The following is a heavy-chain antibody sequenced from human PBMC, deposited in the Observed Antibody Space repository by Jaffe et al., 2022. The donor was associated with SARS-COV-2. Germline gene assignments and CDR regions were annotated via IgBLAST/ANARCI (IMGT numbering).Heavy chain of an antibody. CDR1: GGSISSGSYY. Sequence: QVQLQESGPGLVKPSQTLSLTCTVSGGSISSGSYYWSWIRQPAGKGLEWIGRIYTSGSTNYNPSLKSRVTISVDTSKNQFSLKLSSVTAADTAVYYCARAGYDDILTGYPQDAFDIWGQGTMVTVSS. J-gene: IGHJ3*02. V-gene: IGHV4-61*02. CDR2: IYTSGST. CDR3: ARAGYDDILTGYPQDAFDI. D-gene: IGHD3-9*01.